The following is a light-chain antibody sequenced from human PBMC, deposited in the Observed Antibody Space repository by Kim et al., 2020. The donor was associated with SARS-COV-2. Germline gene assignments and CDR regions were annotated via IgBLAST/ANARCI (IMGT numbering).Light chain of an antibody. Sequence: DIVMTQSPLSLPVTPGEPASISCRSSQSLLHSNGYNYLDWYLQKPGQSPQLLIYLGSTLKISRVEAEDVGVYYCMQALQTPLGFGPGTKVDIK. CDR3: MQALQTPLG. V-gene: IGKV2-28*01. CDR1: QSLLHSNGYNY. CDR2: LGS. J-gene: IGKJ3*01.